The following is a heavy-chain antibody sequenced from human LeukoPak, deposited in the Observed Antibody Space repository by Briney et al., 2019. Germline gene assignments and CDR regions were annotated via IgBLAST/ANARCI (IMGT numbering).Heavy chain of an antibody. CDR2: MKHDGSEK. J-gene: IGHJ4*02. D-gene: IGHD3-22*01. Sequence: GGSLRLSCEGSAFIFSGHWMNWVRQTPGKGLEWVANMKHDGSEKYYVDSVKGRFTISRDNAKNSLFLQMNSLRAEDTALYYCAREGESSGYYSDYWGQGTLVTVSS. CDR3: AREGESSGYYSDY. V-gene: IGHV3-7*01. CDR1: AFIFSGHW.